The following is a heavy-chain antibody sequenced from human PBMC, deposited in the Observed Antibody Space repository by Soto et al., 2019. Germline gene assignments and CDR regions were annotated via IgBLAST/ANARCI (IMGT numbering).Heavy chain of an antibody. Sequence: QVQLQESGPGLVKPSETLSLTCTVSGGSLSSYYCSWIRQPPGKGLEWIVYLYYSRTTNYTPSLKSRATMTVATSINQFSLNLSSVSDAATAVQYSAREAIPSTKGLYCYYGMDVWCPGTTVTVSS. D-gene: IGHD2-8*01. CDR3: AREAIPSTKGLYCYYGMDV. CDR2: LYYSRTT. J-gene: IGHJ6*02. CDR1: GGSLSSYY. V-gene: IGHV4-59*01.